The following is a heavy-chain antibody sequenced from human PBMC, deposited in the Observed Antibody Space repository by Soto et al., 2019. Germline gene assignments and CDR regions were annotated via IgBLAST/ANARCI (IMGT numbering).Heavy chain of an antibody. D-gene: IGHD5-18*01. CDR3: ARGYSYGYGRIDY. CDR2: ISYDGSNK. CDR1: GFTFSSYG. J-gene: IGHJ4*02. V-gene: IGHV3-30*03. Sequence: QVQLVESGGGVVQPGRSLRLSCAASGFTFSSYGMHWVRQAPGKGLEWVAVISYDGSNKYYADSVKGRFTISRDNSKNTLYLQMTSLRAEDTAVYYCARGYSYGYGRIDYWGQGTLVTVSS.